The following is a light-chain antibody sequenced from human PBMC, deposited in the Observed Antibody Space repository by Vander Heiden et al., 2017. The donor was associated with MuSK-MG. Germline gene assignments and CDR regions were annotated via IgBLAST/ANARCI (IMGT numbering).Light chain of an antibody. CDR1: NVGYKN. J-gene: IGLJ2*01. CDR2: DDS. CDR3: QGWDGSSDHAV. Sequence: SYVLPQPPSVSVAPGQTATITCGGDNVGYKNVHWYQQKAVQAPFLVVYDDSDRPSGIPVRFSGSKSGDTATLTIRRVEAGDEADYFCQGWDGSSDHAVFGGGTKLTVL. V-gene: IGLV3-21*02.